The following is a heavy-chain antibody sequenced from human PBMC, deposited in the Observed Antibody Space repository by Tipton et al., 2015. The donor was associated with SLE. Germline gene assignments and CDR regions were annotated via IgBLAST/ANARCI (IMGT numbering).Heavy chain of an antibody. D-gene: IGHD1-26*01. J-gene: IGHJ4*02. V-gene: IGHV5-10-1*01. Sequence: GHVTISADKSISTAYLQWSSLKASDTAMYYCARDELRYYFDYWGQGTLVTVSS. CDR3: ARDELRYYFDY.